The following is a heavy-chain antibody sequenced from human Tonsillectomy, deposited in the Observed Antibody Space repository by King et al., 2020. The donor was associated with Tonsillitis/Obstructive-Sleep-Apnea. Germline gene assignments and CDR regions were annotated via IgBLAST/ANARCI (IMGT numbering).Heavy chain of an antibody. CDR2: INHSGST. CDR3: ARVYYDFWSGYYTSQTSNNWFDP. J-gene: IGHJ5*02. CDR1: GGSFSGYY. D-gene: IGHD3-3*01. V-gene: IGHV4-34*01. Sequence: VQLQQWGAGLLKPSETLSLTCAVYGGSFSGYYWSWIRQPPGKGLEWIGEINHSGSTNYNPSLKSRVTISVDTSKNQFSLKLSSVTAADTAVYYCARVYYDFWSGYYTSQTSNNWFDPWGQGTLVTVSS.